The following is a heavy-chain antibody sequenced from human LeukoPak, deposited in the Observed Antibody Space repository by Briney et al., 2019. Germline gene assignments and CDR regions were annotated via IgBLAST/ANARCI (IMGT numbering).Heavy chain of an antibody. CDR2: IYYSGST. J-gene: IGHJ4*02. V-gene: IGHV4-59*01. CDR1: GGSISSYY. Sequence: PSETLSLTCTVSGGSISSYYWSWIRQPPGKGLEWIGYIYYSGSTNYNPSLKSRVTISVDTSKNQFSLKLSSVTAADTAVYYCAGSEGYYWGQGTLVTVSS. CDR3: AGSEGYY.